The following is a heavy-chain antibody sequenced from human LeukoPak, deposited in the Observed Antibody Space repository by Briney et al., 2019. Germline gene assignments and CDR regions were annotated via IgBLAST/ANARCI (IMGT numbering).Heavy chain of an antibody. J-gene: IGHJ4*02. V-gene: IGHV3-21*04. CDR1: GFTFSIYS. Sequence: GGSLRLSCTASGFTFSIYSMNWVRQAPGKGLEWVSAISSSGDYIYYADSVKGRFTISRDNSKNTLYLQMNSLRPEDTAEYYCARGKYGGYFIDYWGQGTLVTVSS. CDR2: ISSSGDYI. D-gene: IGHD5-12*01. CDR3: ARGKYGGYFIDY.